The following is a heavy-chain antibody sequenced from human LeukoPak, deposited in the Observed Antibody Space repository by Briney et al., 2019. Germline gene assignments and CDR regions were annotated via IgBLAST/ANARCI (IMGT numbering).Heavy chain of an antibody. CDR2: ISSSGNII. D-gene: IGHD2-2*01. CDR3: ARYCSSASCYVPYFDY. V-gene: IGHV3-11*04. J-gene: IGHJ4*02. CDR1: GFTFSNAW. Sequence: GGSLRLSCAASGFTFSNAWMSWVRQAPGKGLEWVSYISSSGNIIYYADSVKGRFTISRDNAKNSLYLQMNSLRADDTAVYYCARYCSSASCYVPYFDYWGQGTLVTVSS.